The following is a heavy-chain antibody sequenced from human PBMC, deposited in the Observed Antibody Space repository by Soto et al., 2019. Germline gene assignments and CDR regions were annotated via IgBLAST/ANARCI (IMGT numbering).Heavy chain of an antibody. J-gene: IGHJ6*02. Sequence: PGESLKISCKGSGYSFTSYWIGWVRQMTGKGLEWMGIIYPGDSDTRYSPSFQGQVTISADKSISTAYLQWSSLKASDTAMYYCARLGLGSSGSKSYYYYYGMDVWGQGTTVTVSS. V-gene: IGHV5-51*01. D-gene: IGHD1-26*01. CDR3: ARLGLGSSGSKSYYYYYGMDV. CDR1: GYSFTSYW. CDR2: IYPGDSDT.